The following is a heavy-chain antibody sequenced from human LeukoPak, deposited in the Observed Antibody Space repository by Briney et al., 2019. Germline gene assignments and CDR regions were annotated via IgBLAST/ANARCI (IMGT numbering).Heavy chain of an antibody. Sequence: PGGSLRLSCAASGFTFSSYSMNWVRQAPGKGLEWVSSISSSSGYIYYADSVKGRFTISRDNAKNSLYLQMNSLRAEDTAVYYCARTLINYDSSGYYAFDAFDIWGQGTMVTVSS. CDR2: ISSSSGYI. V-gene: IGHV3-21*01. CDR3: ARTLINYDSSGYYAFDAFDI. D-gene: IGHD3-22*01. CDR1: GFTFSSYS. J-gene: IGHJ3*02.